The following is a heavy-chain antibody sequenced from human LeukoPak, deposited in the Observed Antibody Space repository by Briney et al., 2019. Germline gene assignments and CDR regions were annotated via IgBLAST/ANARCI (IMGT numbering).Heavy chain of an antibody. V-gene: IGHV1-2*02. CDR3: ARGPLWFGELFFPYYFDY. J-gene: IGHJ4*02. D-gene: IGHD3-10*01. Sequence: GASVKVSCKASGYTFTGYYMHWVRQAPGQGLEWMGWINPNSGGTNYAQKFQGRVTMTRDTSISTAYMELSRLRSDDTAVYYCARGPLWFGELFFPYYFDYWGQGTLVTVSS. CDR2: INPNSGGT. CDR1: GYTFTGYY.